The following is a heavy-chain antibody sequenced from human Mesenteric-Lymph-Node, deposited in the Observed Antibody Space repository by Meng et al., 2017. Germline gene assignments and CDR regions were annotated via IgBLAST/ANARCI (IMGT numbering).Heavy chain of an antibody. J-gene: IGHJ6*02. V-gene: IGHV4-34*01. CDR1: GGSFSGYY. D-gene: IGHD3-10*01. CDR3: ARPIITMVRGPGWDYYYGMDV. CDR2: INHSGST. Sequence: GSLRLSFAVYGGSFSGYYWSWIRQPPGKGLEWIGEINHSGSTNYNPSLKSRVTISIDTSKNQFSLKLSSVTAADTAVYYCARPIITMVRGPGWDYYYGMDVWGQGTTVTVSS.